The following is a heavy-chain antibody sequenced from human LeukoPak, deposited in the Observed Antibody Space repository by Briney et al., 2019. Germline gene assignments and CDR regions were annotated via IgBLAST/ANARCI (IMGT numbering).Heavy chain of an antibody. D-gene: IGHD5-18*01. J-gene: IGHJ5*02. V-gene: IGHV1-69*05. CDR3: AREGRIQVWSREFDP. CDR2: IIPIFGTA. Sequence: GASVKVSCKASGGTFSSYAISWVRQAPGQGLEWMGGIIPIFGTANYAQKLQGRVTMTTDTSTSTAYMELRSLRSDDTAVYYCAREGRIQVWSREFDPWGQGTLVTVSS. CDR1: GGTFSSYA.